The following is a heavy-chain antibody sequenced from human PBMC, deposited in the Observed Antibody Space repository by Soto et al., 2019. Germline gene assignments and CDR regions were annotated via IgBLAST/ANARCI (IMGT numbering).Heavy chain of an antibody. CDR2: IYYSGST. CDR3: ASLPFKSGYYNYMDV. Sequence: QLQLQESGPGLVKPSETLSLTCTVSGGSISSSGYYWGWIRQPPGKGLEWIGNIYYSGSTYYNPSLKSRVTISVDTSKNQFSLKLSSVTAAYTAVYYCASLPFKSGYYNYMDVWGKGTTVTVSS. J-gene: IGHJ6*03. V-gene: IGHV4-39*01. CDR1: GGSISSSGYY. D-gene: IGHD3-3*01.